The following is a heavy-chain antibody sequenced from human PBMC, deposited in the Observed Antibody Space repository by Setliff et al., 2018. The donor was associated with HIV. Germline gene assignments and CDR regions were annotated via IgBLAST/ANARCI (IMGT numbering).Heavy chain of an antibody. CDR2: ISPYNGNT. CDR1: GYTFTIYG. D-gene: IGHD3-22*01. V-gene: IGHV1-18*01. Sequence: ASVKVSCKASGYTFTIYGISWVRQAPGQGLEWMGWISPYNGNTKYEQNLQDRVTMTTDTSTSTVYMELRSLRSDDTAVYYCARDRGEYDSSGSYRVSDYWGQGALVTVSS. CDR3: ARDRGEYDSSGSYRVSDY. J-gene: IGHJ4*02.